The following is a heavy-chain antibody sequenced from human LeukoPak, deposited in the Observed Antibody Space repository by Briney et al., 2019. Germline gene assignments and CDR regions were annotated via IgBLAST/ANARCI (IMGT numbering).Heavy chain of an antibody. CDR1: GYTFTTYG. CDR3: ATDNYGRGVFDY. J-gene: IGHJ4*02. D-gene: IGHD3-10*01. V-gene: IGHV1-18*01. CDR2: IRLYSGNT. Sequence: ASVKVSXKASGYTFTTYGISWVRQAPGQGLEWMGWIRLYSGNTNYAQKLQGRVSMTTDTSTSTAFMEVRSLRSDDTAVYYCATDNYGRGVFDYWGQGTLVTVSS.